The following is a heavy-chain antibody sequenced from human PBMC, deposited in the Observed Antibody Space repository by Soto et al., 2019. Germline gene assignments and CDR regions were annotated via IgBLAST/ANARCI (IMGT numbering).Heavy chain of an antibody. V-gene: IGHV3-23*01. Sequence: GGSLRLSCAASGFTFGSYAMSWVRQAPGKGLKWLSAISGSGGGTYYADSVKGRFTISRDNSKNTLYLQMNSLRAEDTAVYYCARDPVFGVFMGYYYGMDVWGQGTTVTVSS. CDR1: GFTFGSYA. CDR2: ISGSGGGT. D-gene: IGHD3-3*01. J-gene: IGHJ6*02. CDR3: ARDPVFGVFMGYYYGMDV.